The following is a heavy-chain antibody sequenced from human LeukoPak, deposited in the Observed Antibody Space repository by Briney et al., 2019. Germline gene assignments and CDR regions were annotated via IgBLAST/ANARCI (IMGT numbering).Heavy chain of an antibody. J-gene: IGHJ5*02. D-gene: IGHD3-22*01. Sequence: GASVKVSCKASGYTFTGYYMHWVRQAPGQGLEWMGRINPNSGGTNYAQKFQGRVTMTRDTSISTAYMELSSLRSEDTAVYYCARGLIHYYDSSGFDPWGQGTLVTVSS. CDR2: INPNSGGT. V-gene: IGHV1-2*06. CDR3: ARGLIHYYDSSGFDP. CDR1: GYTFTGYY.